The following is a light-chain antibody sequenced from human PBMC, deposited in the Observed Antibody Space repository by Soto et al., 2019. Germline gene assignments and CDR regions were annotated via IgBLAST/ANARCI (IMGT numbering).Light chain of an antibody. CDR1: QGISNS. J-gene: IGKJ5*01. CDR3: QKYNSAHQN. CDR2: AAS. V-gene: IGKV1-27*01. Sequence: DMQMTQSPSSLSASVGDRVTITCRASQGISNSLAWYQQKPGKVPKLLIYAASTLQSGVPSRFSGSGSGADFTLTISSLQPDDVATYYCQKYNSAHQNFGQGTRPKI.